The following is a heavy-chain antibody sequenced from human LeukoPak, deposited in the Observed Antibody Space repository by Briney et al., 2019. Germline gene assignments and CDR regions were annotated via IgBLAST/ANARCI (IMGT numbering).Heavy chain of an antibody. CDR1: GFTFSNYW. Sequence: PGGSLRLSCAASGFTFSNYWMSWVRQAPGKGLEWVANIKQDGSEKYYVDSVKGRFTISRDNAKNSLYLQMNSLRAEDTAVYYCARGPHQDVYYYYYYMDVWGKGTTVTASS. V-gene: IGHV3-7*01. J-gene: IGHJ6*03. CDR3: ARGPHQDVYYYYYYMDV. CDR2: IKQDGSEK.